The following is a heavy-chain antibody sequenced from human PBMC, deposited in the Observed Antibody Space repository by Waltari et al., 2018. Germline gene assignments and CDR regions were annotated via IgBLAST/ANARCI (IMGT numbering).Heavy chain of an antibody. D-gene: IGHD1-1*01. V-gene: IGHV2-5*01. CDR1: GFSLSSGGVC. Sequence: ITLKDSGTTMGRPTHWRTLPCPFPGFSLSSGGVCAGWIRQPPGKALEWLGIIYWNGAKCYSPSLKSRITITKDTSKNQVVLRMTNMDPADTAIYYCAQVSRAADDGNEYWGQGTLVTVSS. CDR3: AQVSRAADDGNEY. CDR2: IYWNGAK. J-gene: IGHJ4*02.